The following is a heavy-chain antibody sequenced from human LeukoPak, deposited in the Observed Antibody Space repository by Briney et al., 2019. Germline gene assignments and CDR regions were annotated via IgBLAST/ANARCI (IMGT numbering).Heavy chain of an antibody. Sequence: SETLSLTCTVSGGSIRITSYYWGWIRQSPGREPEWIGSIYFSGRTHYNPSLESRVTISVDTSNNQFSLWLNSVTAADTAVYYCARGGSYWDSWGQGTLVTVSS. CDR3: ARGGSYWDS. V-gene: IGHV4-39*07. CDR2: IYFSGRT. D-gene: IGHD3-10*01. CDR1: GGSIRITSYY. J-gene: IGHJ4*02.